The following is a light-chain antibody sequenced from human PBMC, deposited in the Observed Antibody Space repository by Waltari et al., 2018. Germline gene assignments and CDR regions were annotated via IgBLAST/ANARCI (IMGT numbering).Light chain of an antibody. CDR3: LQYSNYSWT. J-gene: IGKJ1*01. CDR1: QSISSW. Sequence: DVQLTQSPSTLSASVGDRVTITCRASQSISSWLAWYQKKPGQAPQVLIYKAATLQSGVPSRFSGSGSGTEFTLTIESLQPDDVATYYCLQYSNYSWTFGQGTKVEIK. CDR2: KAA. V-gene: IGKV1-5*03.